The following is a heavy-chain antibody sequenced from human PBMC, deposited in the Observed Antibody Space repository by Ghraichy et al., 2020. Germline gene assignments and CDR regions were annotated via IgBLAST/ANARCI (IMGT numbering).Heavy chain of an antibody. D-gene: IGHD1-26*01. CDR1: GFTFSDFW. CDR3: ASRPSENHYYGVFDY. Sequence: GSLRLSCAGSGFTFSDFWMSWVRQAPGKGLEWVANIKQDGSEKFYVDSVKGRFTISRDNAKNSLFLQMNSLRAEDTAVYYCASRPSENHYYGVFDYWGRGTLVTVSS. V-gene: IGHV3-7*03. J-gene: IGHJ4*02. CDR2: IKQDGSEK.